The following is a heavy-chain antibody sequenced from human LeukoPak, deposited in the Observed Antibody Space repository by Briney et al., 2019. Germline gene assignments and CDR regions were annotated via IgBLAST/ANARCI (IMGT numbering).Heavy chain of an antibody. CDR3: ARAGKSIAALDY. V-gene: IGHV3-33*01. Sequence: GGSLRLSCAASGFTFSNYAMHWVRQAPGKGLEWVAIIWYDGSNEYYADAVKGRFTISRDNSKNMVYLQMNSLRAEDTAFYYCARAGKSIAALDYWGQGTLVTVSS. J-gene: IGHJ4*02. CDR2: IWYDGSNE. CDR1: GFTFSNYA. D-gene: IGHD6-13*01.